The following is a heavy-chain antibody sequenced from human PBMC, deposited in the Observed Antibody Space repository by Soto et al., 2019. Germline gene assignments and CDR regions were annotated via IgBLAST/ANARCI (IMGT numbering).Heavy chain of an antibody. V-gene: IGHV4-4*07. D-gene: IGHD6-6*01. J-gene: IGHJ3*02. Sequence: PSETLSLTCTVSGGSISSYYVSWIRQSAGKGLEWIGRIDTSGSANYNPSLKSRVTISVDTSKNQFSLKLSSVTAADTAVYYCARARRGIAARQDAFDIWGQGTMVTVSS. CDR3: ARARRGIAARQDAFDI. CDR2: IDTSGSA. CDR1: GGSISSYY.